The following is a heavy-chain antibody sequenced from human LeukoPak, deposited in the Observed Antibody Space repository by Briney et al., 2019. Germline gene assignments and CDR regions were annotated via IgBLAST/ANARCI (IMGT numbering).Heavy chain of an antibody. V-gene: IGHV3-20*04. J-gene: IGHJ4*02. CDR1: GFAFDEHG. CDR3: ARAPITSPFYFEY. Sequence: GGSLRLSCTASGFAFDEHGMSWVRQVPGKGLEWVSGINWSGGSTGYADPLRGRFTISRDNAKNSLYLQMDSLRAEDTALYYCARAPITSPFYFEYWGQGTLVTASS. D-gene: IGHD2-2*01. CDR2: INWSGGST.